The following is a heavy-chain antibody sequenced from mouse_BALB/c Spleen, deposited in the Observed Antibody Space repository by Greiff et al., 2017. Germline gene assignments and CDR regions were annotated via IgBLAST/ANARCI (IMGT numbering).Heavy chain of an antibody. D-gene: IGHD2-12*01. Sequence: EVQGVESGGGLVQPGGSLKLSCAASGFTFSSYGMSWVRQTPDKRLELVATINSNGGSTYYPDSVKGRFTISRDNAKNTLYLQMSSLKSEDTAMYYCAREDDDGYYFDYWGQGTTLTVSS. J-gene: IGHJ2*01. CDR1: GFTFSSYG. V-gene: IGHV5-6-3*01. CDR3: AREDDDGYYFDY. CDR2: INSNGGST.